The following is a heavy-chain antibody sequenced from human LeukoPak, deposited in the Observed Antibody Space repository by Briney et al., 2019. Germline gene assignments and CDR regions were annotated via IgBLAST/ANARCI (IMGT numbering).Heavy chain of an antibody. Sequence: ASVKVSCKASGYTFTSYYMHWVRQAPGQGLEWMGIINPSGGSTSYAQKFQGRVTITRNTSISTAYMELSSLRSEDTAVYYCARGRGSWHFDYWGQGTLVTVSS. CDR3: ARGRGSWHFDY. CDR2: INPSGGST. D-gene: IGHD1-26*01. V-gene: IGHV1-46*01. J-gene: IGHJ4*02. CDR1: GYTFTSYY.